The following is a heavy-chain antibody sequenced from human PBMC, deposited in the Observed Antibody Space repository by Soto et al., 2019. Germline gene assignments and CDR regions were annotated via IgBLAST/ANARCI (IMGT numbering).Heavy chain of an antibody. CDR1: GFSFSSFE. Sequence: EVILVESGGGLARPGGSLRLSCATSGFSFSSFEMIWVRQAPGKGLEWISYISDSGSTMYYADSVKGRFTISRDNAKNSLYLQMSSLXXEDTALYYCARSTVXSDWGQGTQVTVSS. CDR3: ARSTVXSD. D-gene: IGHD4-17*01. V-gene: IGHV3-48*03. CDR2: ISDSGSTM. J-gene: IGHJ4*02.